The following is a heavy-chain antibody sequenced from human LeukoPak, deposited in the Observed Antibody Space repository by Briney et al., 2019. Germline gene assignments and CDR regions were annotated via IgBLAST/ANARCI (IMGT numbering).Heavy chain of an antibody. Sequence: SGTLSLTCAVSGGSISSSNGWSWVRQPPGKGLEWIGEIYHSGSTNYNPSLKSRVTISVDKSKNQFSLKLSSVTAADTAVYYCARVGAAAGRYKLFGYWGQGTLVTVSS. J-gene: IGHJ4*02. CDR3: ARVGAAAGRYKLFGY. D-gene: IGHD6-13*01. V-gene: IGHV4-4*02. CDR2: IYHSGST. CDR1: GGSISSSNG.